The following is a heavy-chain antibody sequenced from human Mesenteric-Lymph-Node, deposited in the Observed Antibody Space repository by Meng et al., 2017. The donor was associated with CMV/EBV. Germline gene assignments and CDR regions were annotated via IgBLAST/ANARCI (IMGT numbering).Heavy chain of an antibody. CDR2: IYSGGTT. Sequence: GESLKISCAASGFTVSSNYMSWVRQAPGKGLEWVSVIYSGGTTYYADSVKGRFTISRDNAKNSLYLQMNSLSADDTAVYYCARENTIFGVGYGMDVWGQGTTVTVSS. D-gene: IGHD3-3*01. CDR1: GFTVSSNY. CDR3: ARENTIFGVGYGMDV. J-gene: IGHJ6*02. V-gene: IGHV3-53*01.